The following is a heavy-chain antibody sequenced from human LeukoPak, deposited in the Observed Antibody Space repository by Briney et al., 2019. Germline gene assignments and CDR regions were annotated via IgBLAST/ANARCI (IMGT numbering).Heavy chain of an antibody. V-gene: IGHV3-30*02. CDR1: AFTFSRYG. J-gene: IGHJ4*02. CDR3: ARLFGGVTTFDY. CDR2: VRYDGSNK. Sequence: PGGSLRLSCAASAFTFSRYGMHWVRQAPGKGLEWVAFVRYDGSNKYYADSVKGRFTISRDNSKNTLYLQMNSLRAEDTAVYYCARLFGGVTTFDYWGQGALVTVSS. D-gene: IGHD1-1*01.